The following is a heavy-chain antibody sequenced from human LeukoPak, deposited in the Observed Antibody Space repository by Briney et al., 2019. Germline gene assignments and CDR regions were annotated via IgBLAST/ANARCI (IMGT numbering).Heavy chain of an antibody. V-gene: IGHV1-2*02. D-gene: IGHD6-19*01. CDR3: ARVLFYSSGNKSNRVDY. CDR1: GYTFTVYY. J-gene: IGHJ4*02. Sequence: ASVRVSCKASGYTFTVYYIHWVRQAPGQGLEWMGWINPNSGGTNNAQKFQGRVTMTRDTSISAAYMELSRLRSDDTAVYYCARVLFYSSGNKSNRVDYWGQGTLVTVSS. CDR2: INPNSGGT.